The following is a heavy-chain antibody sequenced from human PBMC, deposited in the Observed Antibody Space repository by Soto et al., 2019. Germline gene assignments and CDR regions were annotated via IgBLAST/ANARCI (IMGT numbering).Heavy chain of an antibody. V-gene: IGHV3-49*03. CDR3: TGAVLGYCSSTSCYWDDY. CDR2: IRSKAYGGTT. Sequence: GGSLRLSCTASGFTFGDYAMSWFRQAPGKGLEWVGFIRSKAYGGTTEYAASVKGRFTISRDDSKSIAYLQMNSLKTEDTAVYYCTGAVLGYCSSTSCYWDDYWGQGTLVTVSS. CDR1: GFTFGDYA. D-gene: IGHD2-2*01. J-gene: IGHJ4*02.